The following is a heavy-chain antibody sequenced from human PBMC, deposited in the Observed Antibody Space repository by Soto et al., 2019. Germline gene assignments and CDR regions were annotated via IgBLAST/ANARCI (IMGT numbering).Heavy chain of an antibody. CDR2: FSGRSGDA. D-gene: IGHD6-19*01. Sequence: GGSLRLSCVASGFSISTHALTWVRQAPGKGLEWVSSFSGRSGDAYYAASVKGRFTISGDSSKNTVILQMNNLRADDTALYYCARDSSAWPNYFDSWGQGIQVTAPQ. V-gene: IGHV3-23*01. CDR1: GFSISTHA. CDR3: ARDSSAWPNYFDS. J-gene: IGHJ4*02.